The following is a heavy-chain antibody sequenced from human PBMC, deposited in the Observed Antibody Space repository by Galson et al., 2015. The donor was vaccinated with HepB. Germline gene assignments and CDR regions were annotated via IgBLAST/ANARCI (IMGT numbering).Heavy chain of an antibody. J-gene: IGHJ3*01. D-gene: IGHD2-8*01. CDR1: GFTFSSYW. CDR3: ARDRSCSNGVCKPAAFDV. V-gene: IGHV3-74*01. Sequence: SLRLSCAASGFTFSSYWMHWVRQAPGKGLVWVSRVNADGSSTNYADSVKGRFTISRDNAKNTLCVQMNSLRAEDTAVYYCARDRSCSNGVCKPAAFDVWGQGTMVTVSS. CDR2: VNADGSST.